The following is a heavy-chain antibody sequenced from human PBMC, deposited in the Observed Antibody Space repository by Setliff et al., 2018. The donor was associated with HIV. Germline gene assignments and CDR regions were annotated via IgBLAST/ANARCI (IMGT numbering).Heavy chain of an antibody. CDR1: GASMRGHY. CDR2: VYDSGST. Sequence: PSETLSLTCTVSGASMRGHYWNWIRQPPGKGLEWIGYVYDSGSTNYNPSLESRVTMSLDTSKNHFSLKLTSVTAADSAVYYCARAGNYGGNSRVSAFDIWGQGTMVTVS. V-gene: IGHV4-59*11. CDR3: ARAGNYGGNSRVSAFDI. D-gene: IGHD4-17*01. J-gene: IGHJ3*02.